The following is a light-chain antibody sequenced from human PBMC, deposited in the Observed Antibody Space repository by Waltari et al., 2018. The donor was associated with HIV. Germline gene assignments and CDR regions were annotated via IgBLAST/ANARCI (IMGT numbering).Light chain of an antibody. CDR1: QVVNNY. J-gene: IGKJ3*01. CDR2: AAS. Sequence: DIQMTQSPSSLSASVGDRFTITCRPSQVVNNYLAWYQQAPGKVPKLQIYAASTLQSGVPSRFSGSGSGPDFTLTISSLQPEDVATYYCQNYNTAPFTFGPGTKVDIK. CDR3: QNYNTAPFT. V-gene: IGKV1-27*01.